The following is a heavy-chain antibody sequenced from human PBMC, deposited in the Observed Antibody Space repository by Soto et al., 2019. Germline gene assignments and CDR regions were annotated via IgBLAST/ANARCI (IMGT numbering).Heavy chain of an antibody. CDR3: ASGYYPTNWFDP. CDR2: IYYSGST. V-gene: IGHV4-39*01. Sequence: SETLSLTCTVSGGSISSSSYYWGWIRQPPGKGLEWIGSIYYSGSTYYNPSLKSRVTISVDTSKNQFSLKLSSVTAADTAVYYCASGYYPTNWFDPWGQGTLVTVSS. CDR1: GGSISSSSYY. J-gene: IGHJ5*02. D-gene: IGHD3-22*01.